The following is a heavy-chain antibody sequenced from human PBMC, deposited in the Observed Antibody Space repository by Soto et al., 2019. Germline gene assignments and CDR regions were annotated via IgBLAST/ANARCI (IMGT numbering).Heavy chain of an antibody. V-gene: IGHV3-11*01. Sequence: PGGSLRLSCAASGFTFSDYYMSWIRQAPGKGLEWVSYISSSGSTIYYADSVKGRFTISRDNAKNSLYLQVNRLRAEDTAVYYCAGDFRRRESYYGMDVWGQGTTVTVSS. CDR2: ISSSGSTI. J-gene: IGHJ6*02. CDR1: GFTFSDYY. CDR3: AGDFRRRESYYGMDV.